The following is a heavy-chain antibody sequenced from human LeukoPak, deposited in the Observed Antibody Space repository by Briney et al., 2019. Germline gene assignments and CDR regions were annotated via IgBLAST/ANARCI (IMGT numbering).Heavy chain of an antibody. CDR3: ARDHYDSSAYYYVGYY. Sequence: PGGSLRLSCAASGFTFSSYAMHWVRQAPGKGLEWVAVISYDGSNKYYADSVKGRLTISRDNSKNTLFLQMNSLRAEDTAVFYCARDHYDSSAYYYVGYYWGQGTLVTVSS. CDR1: GFTFSSYA. V-gene: IGHV3-30*04. J-gene: IGHJ4*02. CDR2: ISYDGSNK. D-gene: IGHD3-22*01.